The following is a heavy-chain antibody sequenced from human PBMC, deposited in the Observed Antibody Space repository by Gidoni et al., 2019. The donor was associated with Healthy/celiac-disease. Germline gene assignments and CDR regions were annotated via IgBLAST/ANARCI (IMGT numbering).Heavy chain of an antibody. J-gene: IGHJ4*02. CDR1: GFTFSSYS. CDR3: ARDGPATYYYDSSGYYHFDY. CDR2: ISSSSSYI. Sequence: EVQLVESGGGLVKPGGSLRLSCAASGFTFSSYSMNWVRQAPGKGLEWVSSISSSSSYIYYADSVKGRFTISRDNAKNSLYLQMNSLRAEDTAVYYCARDGPATYYYDSSGYYHFDYWGQGTLVTVSS. D-gene: IGHD3-22*01. V-gene: IGHV3-21*01.